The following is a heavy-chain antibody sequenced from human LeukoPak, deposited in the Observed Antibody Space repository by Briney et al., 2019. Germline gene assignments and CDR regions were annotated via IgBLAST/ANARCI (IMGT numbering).Heavy chain of an antibody. V-gene: IGHV3-48*04. CDR3: ARGTSRTSYYMDV. CDR2: ISSSSGTI. J-gene: IGHJ6*03. Sequence: GRSLRLSCAASGFNFRTYGMHWVRQAPGKGLEWISYISSSSGTIYYADSVKGRFTISRDNAKKSLYVQMNSLRAEDTAVCYCARGTSRTSYYMDVWGKGTTVTVSS. D-gene: IGHD1-7*01. CDR1: GFNFRTYG.